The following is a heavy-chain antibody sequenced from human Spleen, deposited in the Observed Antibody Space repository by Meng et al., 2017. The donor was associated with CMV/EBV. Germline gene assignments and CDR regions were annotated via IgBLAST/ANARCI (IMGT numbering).Heavy chain of an antibody. CDR1: GGSFSGNY. J-gene: IGHJ4*02. CDR3: TRVYDSSGYYYLRRGFDS. CDR2: INHSGST. V-gene: IGHV4-34*01. Sequence: SETLSLTCAVYGGSFSGNYWSWIRQPPGKGLEWIGEINHSGSTNYNPSLKSRVTISVDTSKNQFSLRLSSVTAADTAVYYCTRVYDSSGYYYLRRGFDSWGQGTLVTVSS. D-gene: IGHD3-22*01.